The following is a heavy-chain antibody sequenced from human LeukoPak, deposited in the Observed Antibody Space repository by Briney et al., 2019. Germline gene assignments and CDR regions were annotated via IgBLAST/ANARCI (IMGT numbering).Heavy chain of an antibody. Sequence: ASVKVSCKASGYTFTSYDINWVRQATGQGLEWMGWMNPNSGNTGYAQKFQGRVTITRNTSISTAYMELSSLRSEDTAVYYCARGGRTFWSENYMDVWGKGTTVTVSS. J-gene: IGHJ6*03. D-gene: IGHD3-3*01. V-gene: IGHV1-8*03. CDR2: MNPNSGNT. CDR3: ARGGRTFWSENYMDV. CDR1: GYTFTSYD.